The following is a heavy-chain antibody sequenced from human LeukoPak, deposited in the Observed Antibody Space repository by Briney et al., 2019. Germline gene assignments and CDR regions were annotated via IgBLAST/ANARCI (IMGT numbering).Heavy chain of an antibody. CDR3: ARDPSFSSGWFDC. CDR1: GGSFSGYY. D-gene: IGHD6-19*01. Sequence: SETLSLTCAVYGGSFSGYYWSWIRQPPGKGLEWIGEINHSGSTNYNPSLKSRVTISVDMSKNQFSLKLTSMTAADTAVYYCARDPSFSSGWFDCWGQGTLVTVSS. CDR2: INHSGST. V-gene: IGHV4-34*01. J-gene: IGHJ4*02.